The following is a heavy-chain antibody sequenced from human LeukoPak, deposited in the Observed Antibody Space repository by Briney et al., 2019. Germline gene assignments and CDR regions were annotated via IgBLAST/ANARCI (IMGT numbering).Heavy chain of an antibody. V-gene: IGHV3-23*01. J-gene: IGHJ4*02. Sequence: GGSLRLSCAASGFTFTTYAMSWVRQAPGKGLEWVSVISAGGDITYYADSVKGRFTISRDNSKNTLYLQMNSLRAEDTAVYYCAREGSAATSDYWGQGTLVTVSS. CDR3: AREGSAATSDY. CDR2: ISAGGDIT. CDR1: GFTFTTYA. D-gene: IGHD3-10*01.